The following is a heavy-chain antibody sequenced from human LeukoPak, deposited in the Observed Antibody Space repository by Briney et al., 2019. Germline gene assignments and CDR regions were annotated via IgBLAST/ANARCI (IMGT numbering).Heavy chain of an antibody. J-gene: IGHJ3*02. CDR3: ASPVPAAIGGDYAFDI. D-gene: IGHD2-2*02. Sequence: ASVKVSCKASGGTFSSYAISWVRQAPGQGLEWMGGIIPIFGTANYARKFQGRVTITTDESTSTAYMELSSLRSEDTAVYYCASPVPAAIGGDYAFDIWGQGTMVTVSS. CDR1: GGTFSSYA. V-gene: IGHV1-69*05. CDR2: IIPIFGTA.